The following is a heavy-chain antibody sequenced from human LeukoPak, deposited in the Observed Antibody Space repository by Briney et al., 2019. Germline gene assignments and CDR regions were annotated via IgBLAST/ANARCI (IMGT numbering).Heavy chain of an antibody. D-gene: IGHD1-26*01. CDR1: GSSISSNNW. V-gene: IGHV4-4*02. Sequence: SETLSLTCTVSGSSISSNNWWSWVRQPLGKGLEWIGEIYHSGSTNYSPSLKSRVTMSVDKSKNQFSLKLNSVTAADTAVYYCARFVGATGFDYWGQGTLVTVSS. CDR3: ARFVGATGFDY. CDR2: IYHSGST. J-gene: IGHJ4*02.